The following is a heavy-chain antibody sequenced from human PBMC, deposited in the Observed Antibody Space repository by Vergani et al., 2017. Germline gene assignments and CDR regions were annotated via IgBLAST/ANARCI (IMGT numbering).Heavy chain of an antibody. CDR3: AKVYHYDVSDYAPPYYFDY. CDR2: ISGRSDRT. CDR1: GFTFINYD. J-gene: IGHJ4*02. Sequence: EVQLLESGGGLVQPGGSLRLSCAGSGFTFINYDMAWVRQAPGKGLEWVSSISGRSDRTYYADSLKGRFTFSRDKSKSMLYLQMNSLRAEDTAVYYCAKVYHYDVSDYAPPYYFDYWCQGTLVTVSS. V-gene: IGHV3-23*01. D-gene: IGHD3-22*01.